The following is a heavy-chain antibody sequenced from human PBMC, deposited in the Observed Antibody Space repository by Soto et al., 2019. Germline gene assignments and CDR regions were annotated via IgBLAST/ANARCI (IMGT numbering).Heavy chain of an antibody. CDR1: GFTFRSSW. CDR2: INSDATTK. CDR3: ARGPTGWYGYDY. J-gene: IGHJ4*02. Sequence: EVQLVESGGGLVQPGGSLRLSCVASGFTFRSSWMHWVRQAPGKGLVWVSRINSDATTKNYADYVQGRFTFARDNAENTLYLQMDSLTAEDTAVYYCARGPTGWYGYDYWGQGTLVTVSS. V-gene: IGHV3-74*01. D-gene: IGHD6-19*01.